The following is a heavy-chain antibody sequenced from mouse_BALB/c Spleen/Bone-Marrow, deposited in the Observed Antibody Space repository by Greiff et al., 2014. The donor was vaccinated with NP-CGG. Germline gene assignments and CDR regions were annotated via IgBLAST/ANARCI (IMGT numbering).Heavy chain of an antibody. J-gene: IGHJ2*01. CDR1: GYTFTSYY. CDR2: INPSNGGT. Sequence: VKLQESGAELVKPGASVKLSCKASGYTFTSYYMYWVKQRPGQGLEWIGEINPSNGGTNFNEKFKSKATLTVDKSSSTAYMQLSSLTSEDSAVYYCTRSTMITYFDYWGQGITLTVSS. V-gene: IGHV1S81*02. CDR3: TRSTMITYFDY. D-gene: IGHD2-4*01.